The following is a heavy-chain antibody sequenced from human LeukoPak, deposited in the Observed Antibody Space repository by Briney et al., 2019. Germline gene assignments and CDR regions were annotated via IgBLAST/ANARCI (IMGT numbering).Heavy chain of an antibody. CDR2: ISAYNGNT. D-gene: IGHD6-13*01. CDR3: ALSPSRSWRPLDY. Sequence: ASVKVSCKASGYTFTSYGISWVRQAPGQGLEWMGWISAYNGNTIYAQKLQDRLTMTTDTSTSTAYMELRSLRSDETAVYYCALSPSRSWRPLDYWGQGTLVTVSS. J-gene: IGHJ4*02. CDR1: GYTFTSYG. V-gene: IGHV1-18*01.